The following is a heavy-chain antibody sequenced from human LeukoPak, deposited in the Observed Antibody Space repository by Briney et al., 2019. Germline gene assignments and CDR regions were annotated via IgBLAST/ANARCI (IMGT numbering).Heavy chain of an antibody. V-gene: IGHV3-23*01. CDR2: ISGSGVST. CDR1: GFTFSSYA. CDR3: ASLWELVLPSLDV. D-gene: IGHD1-26*01. Sequence: GGSLRLSCAASGFTFSSYAMSWVRQAPGKGLEWVSGISGSGVSTYYGDSVRGRFTISRDNAKKTLHLQMNSLRDEDTALYYCASLWELVLPSLDVWGKGTTVTVSS. J-gene: IGHJ6*04.